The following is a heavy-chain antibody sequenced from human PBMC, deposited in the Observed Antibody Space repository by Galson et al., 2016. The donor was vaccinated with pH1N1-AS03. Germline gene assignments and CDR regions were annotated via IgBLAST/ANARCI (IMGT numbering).Heavy chain of an antibody. V-gene: IGHV1-69*05. CDR3: ARNSDFLGDFDV. D-gene: IGHD2-21*01. CDR1: GGTFNTHP. J-gene: IGHJ3*01. Sequence: SVKVSCKASGGTFNTHPINWVRQAPGQGLEWMGGFIPIFGTTNYAPKYQGRVTFTTDESTTTVYMELINLRSEDTAVYYCARNSDFLGDFDVWGQGTLLSVSS. CDR2: FIPIFGTT.